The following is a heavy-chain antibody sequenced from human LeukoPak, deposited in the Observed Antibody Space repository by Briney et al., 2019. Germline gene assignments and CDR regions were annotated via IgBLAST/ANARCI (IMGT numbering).Heavy chain of an antibody. CDR1: AGTFSSYA. V-gene: IGHV1-69*05. CDR2: IIPIFGTA. D-gene: IGHD5-18*01. CDR3: ARAAGYSYGPISDY. J-gene: IGHJ4*02. Sequence: GSSVKVSCKASAGTFSSYAISWVRQAPGQGLEWMGRIIPIFGTANYAQKFQGRVTITTDESTSTAYMELSSLRSEDTAVYYCARAAGYSYGPISDYCGQGTLVTVSS.